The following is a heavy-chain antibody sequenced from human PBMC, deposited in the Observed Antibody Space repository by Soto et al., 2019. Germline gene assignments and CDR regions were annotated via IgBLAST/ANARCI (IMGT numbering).Heavy chain of an antibody. J-gene: IGHJ4*02. V-gene: IGHV1-69*13. CDR1: GGTFSSYA. D-gene: IGHD6-13*01. Sequence: ASVKVSCKASGGTFSSYAISWVRQAPGQGLEWMGGIIPIFGTANYAQKFQGRVTITADESTSTAYMELSSLRSEGTAVYYCARGGYSSSWHQVALGYYFDYWGQGTLVTVSS. CDR2: IIPIFGTA. CDR3: ARGGYSSSWHQVALGYYFDY.